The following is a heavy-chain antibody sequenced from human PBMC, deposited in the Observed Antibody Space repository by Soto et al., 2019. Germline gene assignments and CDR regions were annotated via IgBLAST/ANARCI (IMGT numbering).Heavy chain of an antibody. CDR1: GGTFSSYT. V-gene: IGHV1-69*08. J-gene: IGHJ4*02. CDR2: IIPILGIA. D-gene: IGHD3-10*01. CDR3: ARDTSGDGSYGSGSSDY. Sequence: QVQLVQSGAEVKKPGSSVKVSCKASGGTFSSYTISWVRQAPGQGLEWMGRIIPILGIANYAQKFQGGVTISADKSTRTAYMELSGLGSEDTAVYYCARDTSGDGSYGSGSSDYWGQGTLVTVSS.